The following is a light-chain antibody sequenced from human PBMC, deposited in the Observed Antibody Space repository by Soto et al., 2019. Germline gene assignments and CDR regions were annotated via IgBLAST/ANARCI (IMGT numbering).Light chain of an antibody. J-gene: IGKJ3*01. V-gene: IGKV3-20*01. CDR2: GAS. Sequence: EVVLTQSPVTLSLSPGERATLSCRASPSVSSPYLAWYQQKPGQPPRLLIYGASSRATDIPDRFIGSGSGTEFTLTIAGVAPEYFAMYYCQQYGSSPFTFGPGTKVDI. CDR1: PSVSSPY. CDR3: QQYGSSPFT.